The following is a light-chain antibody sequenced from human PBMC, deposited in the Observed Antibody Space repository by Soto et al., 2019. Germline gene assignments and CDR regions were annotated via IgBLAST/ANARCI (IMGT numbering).Light chain of an antibody. CDR3: QQYFEWPPMT. CDR2: GAS. J-gene: IGKJ1*01. V-gene: IGKV3-15*01. CDR1: QSVSSY. Sequence: EIVLTQSPATLSLSPGERATLSCRASQSVSSYLAWYQQKPGQAPRLLISGASTRAAGISDRFRGSGSGTELTLTISSLRSEDSAIYYCQQYFEWPPMTFGQGTKVDIK.